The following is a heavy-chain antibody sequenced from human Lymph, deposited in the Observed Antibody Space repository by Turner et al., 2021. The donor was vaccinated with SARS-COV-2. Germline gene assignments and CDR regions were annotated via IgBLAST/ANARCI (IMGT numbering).Heavy chain of an antibody. V-gene: IGHV1-18*04. D-gene: IGHD3-3*01. CDR3: ARDLGLEWLIKYYYGMDV. Sequence: QVQLVQSGAEVKNPGASLKVSCKASGSTFTSYGISWVRQAPGHGLEWMGWISAYNGNTNYAQKLQGRVTMTTDTSTSTAYMELRSLRSDDTAVYYCARDLGLEWLIKYYYGMDVWGQGTTVTVSS. CDR2: ISAYNGNT. J-gene: IGHJ6*02. CDR1: GSTFTSYG.